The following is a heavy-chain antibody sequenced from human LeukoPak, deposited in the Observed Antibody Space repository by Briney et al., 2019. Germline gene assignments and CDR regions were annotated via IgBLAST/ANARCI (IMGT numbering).Heavy chain of an antibody. V-gene: IGHV4-31*03. CDR3: ARDGNPALGAFDI. CDR2: IYYSGST. D-gene: IGHD1-14*01. CDR1: GGSISSGGYY. J-gene: IGHJ3*02. Sequence: PSQTLTLTCTVSGGSISSGGYYWSWIRQHPGKGLEWIGYIYYSGSTYYNPSLKSRVTISVDTSKNQFSLKLSSVTAADTAVYYCARDGNPALGAFDIWGQGTMVTVSS.